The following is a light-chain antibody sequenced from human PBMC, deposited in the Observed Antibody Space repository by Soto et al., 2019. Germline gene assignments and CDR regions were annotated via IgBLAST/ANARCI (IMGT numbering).Light chain of an antibody. J-gene: IGLJ3*02. CDR1: SGHSSYA. Sequence: QLVLTQPPSASASLGASVKLTCTLSSGHSSYAIAWHQQQPEKGPRYLMKLTSDGSHSKGEGIPDRFSGSSSGAERYLTISSLQSEDEADYYCQTWGTGIWVFGGGTKLTVL. CDR2: LTSDGSH. CDR3: QTWGTGIWV. V-gene: IGLV4-69*01.